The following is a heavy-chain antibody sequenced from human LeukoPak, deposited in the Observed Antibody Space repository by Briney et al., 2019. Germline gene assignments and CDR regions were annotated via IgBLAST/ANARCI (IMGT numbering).Heavy chain of an antibody. V-gene: IGHV3-74*01. CDR3: AREKKSSTSMDY. CDR1: GFTFSTYW. Sequence: GGSLRLSCAASGFTFSTYWMHWVRQAPGKGLVWVSRINTDGSTTAYADSVKGRFTISRDNAKNTLYLQMNSLRAEDTAVYYCAREKKSSTSMDYWGQGTLVTVSS. J-gene: IGHJ4*02. CDR2: INTDGSTT. D-gene: IGHD2-2*01.